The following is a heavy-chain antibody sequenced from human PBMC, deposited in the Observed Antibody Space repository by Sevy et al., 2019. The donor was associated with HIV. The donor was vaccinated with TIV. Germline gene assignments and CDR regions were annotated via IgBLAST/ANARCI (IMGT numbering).Heavy chain of an antibody. CDR1: GGYITSLY. V-gene: IGHV4-59*08. D-gene: IGHD6-25*01. CDR3: AGENAWGRGYS. Sequence: ETLSLTCTVSGGYITSLYWNWIRQPPGKGLEWIANIYYNGHINYNPSLKSRVTLSLDTSKNQFSLRLSSVTAADTAMYYCAGENAWGRGYSWCQGTLVTVSS. J-gene: IGHJ1*01. CDR2: IYYNGHI.